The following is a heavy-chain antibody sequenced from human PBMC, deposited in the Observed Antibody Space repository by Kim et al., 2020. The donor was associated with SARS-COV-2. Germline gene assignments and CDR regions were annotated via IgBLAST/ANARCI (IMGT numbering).Heavy chain of an antibody. J-gene: IGHJ4*02. CDR3: ARGLVVYSSTWADYFGF. CDR2: ISVGGST. V-gene: IGHV3-23*01. Sequence: GGSLRLSCAASGFTFSNYAMGWVRQAPGKGLDWVSFISVGGSTYYADSVKGRFSISRDNSKNTVYLQMNSLSADDTAIYYCARGLVVYSSTWADYFGFWGRGTLVSVSS. CDR1: GFTFSNYA. D-gene: IGHD6-13*01.